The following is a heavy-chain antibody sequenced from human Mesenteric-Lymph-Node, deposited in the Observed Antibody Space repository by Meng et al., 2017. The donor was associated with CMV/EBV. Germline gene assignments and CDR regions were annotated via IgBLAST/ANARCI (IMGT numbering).Heavy chain of an antibody. CDR3: ARMVTGTAGLPNWFDP. CDR2: IYSGSNYI. D-gene: IGHD1-7*01. J-gene: IGHJ5*02. Sequence: LSLTCAASGFTFYTYTMAWVRQAPGKGLEWVSSIYSGSNYIYYADSVKGRFTTSRDNAKNSLYLQMSSLRAEDTALYYCARMVTGTAGLPNWFDPWGLGTLVTVSS. CDR1: GFTFYTYT. V-gene: IGHV3-21*01.